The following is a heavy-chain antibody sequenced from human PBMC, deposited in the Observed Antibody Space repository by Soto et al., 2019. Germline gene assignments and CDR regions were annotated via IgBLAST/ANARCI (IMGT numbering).Heavy chain of an antibody. CDR3: ARDLRMAAAGTNYYYGMDV. V-gene: IGHV3-53*01. CDR2: IYSGGGT. CDR1: GFTVSSNY. D-gene: IGHD6-13*01. Sequence: PGGSLRLSCAASGFTVSSNYMSWARQAPGKGLEWVSVIYSGGGTYYADSVKGRFTISRDNSKNTLYLQMNSLRAEDTAVYYCARDLRMAAAGTNYYYGMDVWGQGTTVTVSS. J-gene: IGHJ6*02.